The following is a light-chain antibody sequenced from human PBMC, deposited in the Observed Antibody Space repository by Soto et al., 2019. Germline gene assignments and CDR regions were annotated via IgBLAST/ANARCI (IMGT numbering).Light chain of an antibody. V-gene: IGLV2-14*01. CDR3: SSSKTYTPPQLV. CDR1: SSDVGGYTY. J-gene: IGLJ1*01. CDR2: DVS. Sequence: QSVLTQPASVSGSPGQAITISCTGTSSDVGGYTYVSWYQQHPGKAPKFIIYDVSNRPSGVSNRFSGSKSGNTASLTISGLQAEDEADYYCSSSKTYTPPQLVFGTGTKLTVL.